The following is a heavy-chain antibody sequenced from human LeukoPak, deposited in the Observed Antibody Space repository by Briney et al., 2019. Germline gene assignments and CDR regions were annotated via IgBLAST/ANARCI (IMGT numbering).Heavy chain of an antibody. CDR2: INDDGSDT. CDR3: AREIRITIFGVVQPAPFDY. Sequence: GGSLRLSCAASGFTFKLYWMHWVRQVPGKRPVWVSRINDDGSDTIYADSVEGRFTISRDNSKNTLYLQMNSLRAEDTAVYYCAREIRITIFGVVQPAPFDYWGQGTLVTVSS. D-gene: IGHD3-3*01. J-gene: IGHJ4*02. CDR1: GFTFKLYW. V-gene: IGHV3-74*01.